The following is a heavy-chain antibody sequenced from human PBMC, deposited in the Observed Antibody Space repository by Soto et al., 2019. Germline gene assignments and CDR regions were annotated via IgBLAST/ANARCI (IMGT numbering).Heavy chain of an antibody. CDR1: GFSFDKYA. CDR3: ARRTSFLGAFDY. V-gene: IGHV3-23*01. CDR2: VAAGGGHT. D-gene: IGHD3-16*02. Sequence: GGSLRLSCVASGFSFDKYAMAWVRQAPGKGLEWVSHVAAGGGHTYYAESVKGRFTISRDNSKNTLFLQINTLRADDTAIYFCARRTSFLGAFDYWGQGGLVTVSS. J-gene: IGHJ4*02.